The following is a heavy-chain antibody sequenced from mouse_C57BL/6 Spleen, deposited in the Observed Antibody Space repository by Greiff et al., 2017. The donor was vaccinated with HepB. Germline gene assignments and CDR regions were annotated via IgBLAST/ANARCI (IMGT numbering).Heavy chain of an antibody. CDR1: GFTFSDYG. CDR3: ARKSNLGPFAY. J-gene: IGHJ3*01. V-gene: IGHV5-17*01. CDR2: ISSGSSTI. D-gene: IGHD2-5*01. Sequence: DVKLVESGGGLVKPGGSLKLSCAASGFTFSDYGMHWVRQAPEKGLEWVAYISSGSSTIYYADTVKGRFTISRDNAKNTLFLQMTSLRSEDTAMYYCARKSNLGPFAYWGQGTLVTVSA.